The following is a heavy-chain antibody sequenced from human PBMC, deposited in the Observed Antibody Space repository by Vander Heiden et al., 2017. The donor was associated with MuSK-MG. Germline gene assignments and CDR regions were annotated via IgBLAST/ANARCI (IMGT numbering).Heavy chain of an antibody. J-gene: IGHJ3*02. V-gene: IGHV4-59*01. CDR2: IYYSGST. Sequence: QVQLQESGPGLVKPSETLSLTCTVSGGSISSYYWSWIRQPPGKGLEWIGYIYYSGSTNYNPSRKSRVTISVDTSKNQFSLKLSPVTAADTAVYYCGTSGVPAATLLAFDIWGQGTMVTVSS. CDR3: GTSGVPAATLLAFDI. D-gene: IGHD2-2*01. CDR1: GGSISSYY.